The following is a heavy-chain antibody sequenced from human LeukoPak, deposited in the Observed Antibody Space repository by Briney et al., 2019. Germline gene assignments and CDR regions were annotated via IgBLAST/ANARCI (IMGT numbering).Heavy chain of an antibody. CDR2: ISSSSSYI. V-gene: IGHV3-21*01. J-gene: IGHJ4*02. CDR1: GFTFSSYI. Sequence: PGGSLRLPCAASGFTFSSYIMNWVRQAPGKGLEWVSSISSSSSYIYYAESVKGRFTISRDNAKNSLYLQMNSLTAEDTAVYYCAREYGSGWYDYWGQGTLVTVSS. CDR3: AREYGSGWYDY. D-gene: IGHD6-19*01.